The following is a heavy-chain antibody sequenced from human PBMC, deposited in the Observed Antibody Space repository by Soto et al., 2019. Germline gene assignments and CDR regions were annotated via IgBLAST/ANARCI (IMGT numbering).Heavy chain of an antibody. Sequence: SETLSLTCTVSGGSISSSSYYWGWIRQPPGKGLEWIGSIYYSGSTYYNPSLKSRVTISVDTSKNQFSLKLSSVTAADTAVYYCARGIAVAGTPLGFDYWGQGTLVTVSS. J-gene: IGHJ4*02. D-gene: IGHD6-19*01. CDR1: GGSISSSSYY. V-gene: IGHV4-39*01. CDR2: IYYSGST. CDR3: ARGIAVAGTPLGFDY.